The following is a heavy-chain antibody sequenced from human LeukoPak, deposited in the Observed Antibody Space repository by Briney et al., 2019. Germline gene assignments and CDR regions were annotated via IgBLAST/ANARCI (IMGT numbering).Heavy chain of an antibody. CDR1: GFTFTSCA. J-gene: IGHJ6*02. Sequence: PGGSLRLSCAASGFTFTSCAMHWVRQAPGKGLEWVAVISNDGNYEYYAASVRGRFTISRDNSKNTLWLQMNSLRPEDTAVYYCARDPVATAGKTSTYGMDVWGQGTTVTVSS. CDR2: ISNDGNYE. CDR3: ARDPVATAGKTSTYGMDV. V-gene: IGHV3-30*04. D-gene: IGHD6-13*01.